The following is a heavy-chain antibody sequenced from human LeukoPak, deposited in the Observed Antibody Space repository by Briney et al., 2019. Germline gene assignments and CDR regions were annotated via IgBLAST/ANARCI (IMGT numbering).Heavy chain of an antibody. Sequence: GASVKVSCKASGYTFTSYGISWVRQAPGQGLEWMGWISAYNGNTNYAQKLQGRVTMTTDTSTSTAYMELRRLRSDDTAVHYCARWGVTGYYYYYYIDVWGKDTTVTVSS. CDR1: GYTFTSYG. CDR2: ISAYNGNT. J-gene: IGHJ6*03. V-gene: IGHV1-18*01. CDR3: ARWGVTGYYYYYYIDV. D-gene: IGHD3-16*01.